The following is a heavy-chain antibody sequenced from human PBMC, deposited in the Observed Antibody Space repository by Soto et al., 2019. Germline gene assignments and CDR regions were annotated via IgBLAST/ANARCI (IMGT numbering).Heavy chain of an antibody. CDR3: AKDTAPQVV. CDR1: GLAFSAYD. CDR2: ISESGSGT. Sequence: LRLSCVASGLAFSAYDMSWVRQGQGKGLEWVSGISESGSGTYYADSVKGRFTISRDNSKNTLYLQMSSLRAEDTAVYYCAKDTAPQVVWGQGTTVTVSS. V-gene: IGHV3-23*01. D-gene: IGHD5-18*01. J-gene: IGHJ6*02.